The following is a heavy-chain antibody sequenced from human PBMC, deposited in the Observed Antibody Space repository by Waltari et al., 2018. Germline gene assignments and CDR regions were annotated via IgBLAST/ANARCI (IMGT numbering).Heavy chain of an antibody. D-gene: IGHD7-27*01. CDR2: ICVGSGNT. V-gene: IGHV1-58*02. Sequence: QMQLVQSGPEVKKPGTSVKVSCKASGFTFTSYAMQWVRRARGQRLEWIGWICVGSGNTNCAQKLQERVTITRDMSTSTAYMELSSLRSEDTAVYYCAAGRLGIRYYYMDVWGKGTTVTVSS. J-gene: IGHJ6*03. CDR3: AAGRLGIRYYYMDV. CDR1: GFTFTSYA.